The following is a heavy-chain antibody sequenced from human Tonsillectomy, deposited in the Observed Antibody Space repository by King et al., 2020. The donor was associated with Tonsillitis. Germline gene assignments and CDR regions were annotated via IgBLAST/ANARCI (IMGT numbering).Heavy chain of an antibody. Sequence: QLQESGPGLVKPSQTLSLTCTVSGGSISSGGYYWSWMRQHPGKGLEWIGYIYYSGSTYYNPSLKCRVTISVDTSKNQFSLKLSSVTAADTAVYYCASLTSDHWLPLEKNWFDPCGQGTLVTVSS. V-gene: IGHV4-31*03. CDR1: GGSISSGGYY. CDR2: IYYSGST. CDR3: ASLTSDHWLPLEKNWFDP. J-gene: IGHJ5*02. D-gene: IGHD3-9*01.